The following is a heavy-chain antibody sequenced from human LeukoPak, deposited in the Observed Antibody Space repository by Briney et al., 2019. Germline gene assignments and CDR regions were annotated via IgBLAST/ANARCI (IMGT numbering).Heavy chain of an antibody. V-gene: IGHV4-59*12. CDR1: GGSISSYY. J-gene: IGHJ4*02. Sequence: SETLSLTCTVSGGSISSYYWSWIRQPPGKGLEWIGYIYYSGSTNHNPSLKSRVTISVDTSKNQFSLKLSSVTAADTAVYYCAKVAMYYYGSETYFFFDDWGQGILVTVSS. CDR3: AKVAMYYYGSETYFFFDD. CDR2: IYYSGST. D-gene: IGHD3-10*01.